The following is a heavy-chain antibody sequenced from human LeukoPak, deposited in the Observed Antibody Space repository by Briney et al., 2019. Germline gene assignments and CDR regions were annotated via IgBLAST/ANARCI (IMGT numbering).Heavy chain of an antibody. CDR1: GYSFSIYW. Sequence: GESLKISCKGSGYSFSIYWIAWVRQMPAKGLEWMGNIYPGDSDIRYSPSFQGQVTFSADKSISTAYLQWSSLKASDTAMYYCARRDSSGYSFDSWGQGTLVTVSS. CDR3: ARRDSSGYSFDS. V-gene: IGHV5-51*01. J-gene: IGHJ5*01. D-gene: IGHD3-22*01. CDR2: IYPGDSDI.